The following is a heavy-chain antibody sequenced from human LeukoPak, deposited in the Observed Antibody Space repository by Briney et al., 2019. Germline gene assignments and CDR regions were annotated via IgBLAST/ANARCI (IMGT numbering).Heavy chain of an antibody. CDR1: GGSFSGYY. V-gene: IGHV4-34*01. CDR2: INHSGST. J-gene: IGHJ6*03. Sequence: SETLSLTCAVYGGSFSGYYWSWIRQPPGKGLEWIGEINHSGSTNYNPSLKSRVTISVDTSKNQFSLKLSSVTAADTAVYYCARSPGWSGYDYLYYYYYMDVWGKGTTVTVSS. D-gene: IGHD5-12*01. CDR3: ARSPGWSGYDYLYYYYYMDV.